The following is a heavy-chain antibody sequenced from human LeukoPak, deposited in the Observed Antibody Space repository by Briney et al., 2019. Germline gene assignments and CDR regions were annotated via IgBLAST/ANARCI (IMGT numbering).Heavy chain of an antibody. CDR3: AREPVRYSYGPSFDY. CDR2: ISAYNGNT. Sequence: GSSVKVSCKASGGTFSSYAISWVRQAPGQGLEWMGWISAYNGNTNYAQKLQGRVTMTTDTSTSTAYMELRSLRSDDTAVYYCAREPVRYSYGPSFDYWGQGTLVTVSS. D-gene: IGHD5-18*01. V-gene: IGHV1-18*01. CDR1: GGTFSSYA. J-gene: IGHJ4*02.